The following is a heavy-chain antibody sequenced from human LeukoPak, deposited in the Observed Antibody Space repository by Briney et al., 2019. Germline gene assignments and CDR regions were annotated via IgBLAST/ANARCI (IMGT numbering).Heavy chain of an antibody. Sequence: SETLSLTCTVSGCSINISRYYWGWIRQPPGKGLEWIGSIYFTGNTYYNPSLKSRATISVDTSKNQFSLRLSSVTAADTAVYYCATTRYDNNPQGAFDIWGQGTMVTVSS. D-gene: IGHD3-22*01. V-gene: IGHV4-39*01. CDR1: GCSINISRYY. J-gene: IGHJ3*02. CDR3: ATTRYDNNPQGAFDI. CDR2: IYFTGNT.